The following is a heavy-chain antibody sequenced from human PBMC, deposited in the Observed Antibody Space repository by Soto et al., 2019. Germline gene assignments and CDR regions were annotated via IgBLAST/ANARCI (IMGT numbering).Heavy chain of an antibody. V-gene: IGHV3-23*01. J-gene: IGHJ4*02. CDR2: ISGSGGST. CDR1: GFTFSSYA. CDR3: ARGAALAGKLDF. Sequence: GGSLRLSCAASGFTFSSYAMSWVRQAPGKGLEWVSAISGSGGSTYYADSVKGRFTISRDNAKDSLHLQMNSLTGEDSAVYYCARGAALAGKLDFWGQGTLVTVSS. D-gene: IGHD6-19*01.